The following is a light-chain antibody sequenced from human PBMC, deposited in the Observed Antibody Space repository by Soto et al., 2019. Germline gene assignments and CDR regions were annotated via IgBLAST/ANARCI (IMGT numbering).Light chain of an antibody. CDR1: SSDVGGYNY. CDR3: NSYRSTNPPEV. Sequence: QSALTQPASVSGSPGQSITISCTGSSSDVGGYNYVSWYQQHPGKAPKLMIYDVSNRPSGVSDRFSGSKSGNTASLTISGHQAEDEADYYCNSYRSTNPPEVFGGGTKLTVL. V-gene: IGLV2-14*01. CDR2: DVS. J-gene: IGLJ2*01.